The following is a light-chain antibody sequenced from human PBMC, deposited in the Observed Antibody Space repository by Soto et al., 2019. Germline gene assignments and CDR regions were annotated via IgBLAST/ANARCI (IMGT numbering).Light chain of an antibody. CDR1: QSLTSDY. CDR2: GAS. Sequence: EIVLTQSPGTLSLSPGEKATLSCRASQSLTSDYLAWYQQKPGQTPRLLIHGASSRANGIPDRFRGSGSGTDFACTLSRLEPEDSAVYYCQQSGRPFGQGTKVEIK. V-gene: IGKV3-20*01. J-gene: IGKJ1*01. CDR3: QQSGRP.